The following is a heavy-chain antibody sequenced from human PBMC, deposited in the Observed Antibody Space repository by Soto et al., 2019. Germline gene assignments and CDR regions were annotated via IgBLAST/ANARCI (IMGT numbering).Heavy chain of an antibody. CDR2: ISWNSGSI. J-gene: IGHJ6*02. D-gene: IGHD2-8*01. CDR1: GFTFDDYA. V-gene: IGHV3-9*01. CDR3: AKGTGVNYYYGMDV. Sequence: RLSCAASGFTFDDYAMHWVRQAPGKGLEWVSGISWNSGSIGYADSVKGRFTISRDNAKNSLYLQMNSLRAEDTALYYCAKGTGVNYYYGMDVWGQGTTVTVSS.